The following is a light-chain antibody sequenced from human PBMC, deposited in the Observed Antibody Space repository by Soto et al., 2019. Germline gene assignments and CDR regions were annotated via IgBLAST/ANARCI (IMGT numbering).Light chain of an antibody. Sequence: DIQMTQSPSSLSASVGDRVTITCQASQDINNYLIWYQHKPGTAPKLLIYDASTLGTGVSSRFSGGGSGTHFTFTISSLQPEDIATYYCQQFDSVPCTFGQGTKFELK. J-gene: IGKJ2*02. CDR2: DAS. V-gene: IGKV1-33*01. CDR1: QDINNY. CDR3: QQFDSVPCT.